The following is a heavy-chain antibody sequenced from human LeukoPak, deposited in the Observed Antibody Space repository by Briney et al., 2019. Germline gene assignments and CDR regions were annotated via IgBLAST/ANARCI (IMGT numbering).Heavy chain of an antibody. CDR2: INHSGST. Sequence: PSETLSLTCAVYGGSFSGYYWSWIRQPPGKGLEWIGEINHSGSTNYNPSLKSRVTISVDTSKNQFSLKLSSVTAADTAVYYCARHVPPDLDYFGYWGPGTLVTVSP. CDR1: GGSFSGYY. D-gene: IGHD3/OR15-3a*01. V-gene: IGHV4-34*01. J-gene: IGHJ4*02. CDR3: ARHVPPDLDYFGY.